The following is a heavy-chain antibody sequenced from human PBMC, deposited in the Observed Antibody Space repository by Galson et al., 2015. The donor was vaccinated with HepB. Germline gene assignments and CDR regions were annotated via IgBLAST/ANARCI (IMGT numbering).Heavy chain of an antibody. CDR3: AGATYGDYVDNYYYYYGMDV. D-gene: IGHD4-17*01. CDR2: ISNDGRST. J-gene: IGHJ6*02. CDR1: GFTFSSYW. V-gene: IGHV3-74*01. Sequence: SLRLSCAASGFTFSSYWMHWVRQAPGKGLVWVSRISNDGRSTSYADSVKGRFTISRDNARNTLFLQMNSLRAEDTAVYYCAGATYGDYVDNYYYYYGMDVWGQGTTVTVSS.